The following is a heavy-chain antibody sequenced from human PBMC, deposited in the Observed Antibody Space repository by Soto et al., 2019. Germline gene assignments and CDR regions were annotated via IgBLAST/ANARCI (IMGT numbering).Heavy chain of an antibody. CDR3: ARKPIAAPAFDY. J-gene: IGHJ4*02. Sequence: PAGSLRLSCAASGFTFSSYSMNWVRQAPGKGLEWVSSISSSSSYIYYADSVKGRFTISRDNAKNSLYLQMNSLRAEDTAVHYCARKPIAAPAFDYWGQGTLVTVSS. V-gene: IGHV3-21*01. CDR1: GFTFSSYS. CDR2: ISSSSSYI. D-gene: IGHD6-6*01.